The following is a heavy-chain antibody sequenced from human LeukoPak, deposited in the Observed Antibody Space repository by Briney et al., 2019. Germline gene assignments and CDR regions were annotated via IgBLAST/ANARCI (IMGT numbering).Heavy chain of an antibody. Sequence: PGGTLRLSCAVSVFSFGVYSMLWVRHPPGKGREGVSLISGEGGTTYYPDSVRGGFTIYRDNSKTSLYLQMNSLRPEDTALYYCEKDGVRRGYCSGGSCNGDYYYGMDVWGQGTTVTVSS. V-gene: IGHV3-43*02. CDR3: EKDGVRRGYCSGGSCNGDYYYGMDV. D-gene: IGHD2-15*01. CDR2: ISGEGGTT. CDR1: VFSFGVYS. J-gene: IGHJ6*02.